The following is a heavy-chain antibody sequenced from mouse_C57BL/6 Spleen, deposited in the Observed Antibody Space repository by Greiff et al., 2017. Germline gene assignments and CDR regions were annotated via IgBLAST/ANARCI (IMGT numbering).Heavy chain of an antibody. CDR3: ASTGTTYFSYAMDY. CDR1: GFTFSDYG. D-gene: IGHD5-5*01. J-gene: IGHJ4*01. V-gene: IGHV5-17*01. Sequence: VQLVESGGGLVKPGGSLKLSCAASGFTFSDYGMHWVRQAPEKGLEWVAYISSGSSTIYYADTVKGRFTISRDNANNTLFLQMTSLRSEDTAMYYCASTGTTYFSYAMDYWGQGTSVTVSS. CDR2: ISSGSSTI.